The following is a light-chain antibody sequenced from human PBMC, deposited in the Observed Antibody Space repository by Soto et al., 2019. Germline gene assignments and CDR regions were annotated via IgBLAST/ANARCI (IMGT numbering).Light chain of an antibody. J-gene: IGKJ1*01. Sequence: EIVLTQSPGTLSLSPGERATLSCRASQSVSSSYLAWYQQKPGQAPRLLIYRTSNRATGIPDRFSGSGSGTEFTLTISSLQSEDFAVYYCQQYNNWPKTFGQGTKVDIK. CDR3: QQYNNWPKT. V-gene: IGKV3-20*01. CDR2: RTS. CDR1: QSVSSSY.